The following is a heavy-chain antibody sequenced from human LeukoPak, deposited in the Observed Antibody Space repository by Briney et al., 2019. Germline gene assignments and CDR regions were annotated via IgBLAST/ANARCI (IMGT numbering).Heavy chain of an antibody. V-gene: IGHV4-34*01. CDR3: AGIAAADIG. J-gene: IGHJ4*02. CDR1: GGSLSGHH. Sequence: SETLSLTCAVYGGSLSGHHWSWMRQPPGKGLEWIGEINDSGSTNYNPSLKSRVIISVDTSKNQFSLKLSSVTAADTAVYYCAGIAAADIGWGQGTLVTVSS. D-gene: IGHD6-13*01. CDR2: INDSGST.